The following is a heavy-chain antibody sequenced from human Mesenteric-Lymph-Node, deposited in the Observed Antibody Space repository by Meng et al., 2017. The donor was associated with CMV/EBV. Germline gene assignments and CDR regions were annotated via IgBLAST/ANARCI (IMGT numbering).Heavy chain of an antibody. D-gene: IGHD5-18*01. CDR2: IGSSGNAI. CDR3: ARLGYTYGSYIYYAMDV. CDR1: GFTFSTYE. J-gene: IGHJ6*02. V-gene: IGHV3-48*03. Sequence: GESLKISCAASGFTFSTYEMNWVRQAPGKGLEWVSYIGSSGNAIYYADSVKGRFTVSRDNAKNSLYLQMNSLRVEDTAVYYCARLGYTYGSYIYYAMDVWGQGTTVTVXS.